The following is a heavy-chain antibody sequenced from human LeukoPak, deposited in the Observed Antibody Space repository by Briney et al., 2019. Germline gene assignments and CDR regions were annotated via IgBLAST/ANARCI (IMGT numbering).Heavy chain of an antibody. CDR1: GFTFSNYA. Sequence: QAGGSLRLSCAASGFTFSNYAMHWVRQAPGKGLEWVAIISYDGNDKYYTDSVKGRFTISRDKSKNTLYLQMNSLRAEDTAVYYCARDRDTAMGLWDQGTLVTVSS. J-gene: IGHJ4*02. V-gene: IGHV3-30-3*01. CDR2: ISYDGNDK. CDR3: ARDRDTAMGL. D-gene: IGHD5-18*01.